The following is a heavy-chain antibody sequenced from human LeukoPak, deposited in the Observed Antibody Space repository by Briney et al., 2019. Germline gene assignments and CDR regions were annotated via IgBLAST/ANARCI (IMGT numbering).Heavy chain of an antibody. CDR3: ARPRRTYCSSTSCYGLYYMDV. J-gene: IGHJ6*03. V-gene: IGHV4-34*01. Sequence: SETLSLTXAVYGGSFSGYYWSWIRQPPGKGLEWIGEINHSGSTNYNPSLKSRVTISVDTSKNQFSLKLSSVTAADTAVYYCARPRRTYCSSTSCYGLYYMDVWGKGTTVTVSS. D-gene: IGHD2-2*01. CDR1: GGSFSGYY. CDR2: INHSGST.